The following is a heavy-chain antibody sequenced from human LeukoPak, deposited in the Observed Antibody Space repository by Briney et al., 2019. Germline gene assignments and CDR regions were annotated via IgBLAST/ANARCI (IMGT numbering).Heavy chain of an antibody. J-gene: IGHJ6*02. V-gene: IGHV4-34*08. Sequence: SETLSLTCAVCGESFSDYYWSWLRQPPGRGLEWIGEINHSGSANYKPSLKSRVTISVETSKKQFSLKLSCVTAADTTGYYCAGRMPGSANYFPRRYYYYGMDVWGQGTTVTVSS. CDR1: GESFSDYY. CDR2: INHSGSA. CDR3: AGRMPGSANYFPRRYYYYGMDV. D-gene: IGHD3-10*01.